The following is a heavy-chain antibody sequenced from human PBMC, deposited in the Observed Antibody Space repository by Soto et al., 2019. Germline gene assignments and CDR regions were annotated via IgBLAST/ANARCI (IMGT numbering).Heavy chain of an antibody. D-gene: IGHD2-2*01. Sequence: GGSLRLSCAASGFTFSSYSMNWVRQAPGKGLEWVSSISSSSSYIYYADSVKGRFTISRDNAKNSLYLQMNSLRAEDTAVYYCARINYQLLFSGGAFDIWGQGTMVTVSS. V-gene: IGHV3-21*01. CDR3: ARINYQLLFSGGAFDI. CDR1: GFTFSSYS. J-gene: IGHJ3*02. CDR2: ISSSSSYI.